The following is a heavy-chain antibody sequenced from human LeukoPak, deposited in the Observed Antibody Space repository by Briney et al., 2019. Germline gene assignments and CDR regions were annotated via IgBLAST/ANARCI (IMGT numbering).Heavy chain of an antibody. CDR2: INPNSGST. V-gene: IGHV1-2*02. D-gene: IGHD5-24*01. J-gene: IGHJ4*02. Sequence: ASVKDSCKASGYTFTGYYMHWVRQAPGQGLEWMGCINPNSGSTNYAQKFQGRVTMTRDTSISTAYMELSRLRSDDTAVYYCARDSEMATTLDYWGEGTLVTVSS. CDR3: ARDSEMATTLDY. CDR1: GYTFTGYY.